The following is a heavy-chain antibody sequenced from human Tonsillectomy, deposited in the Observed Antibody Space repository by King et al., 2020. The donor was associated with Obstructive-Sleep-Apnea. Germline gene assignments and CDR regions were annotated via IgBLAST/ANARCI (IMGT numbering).Heavy chain of an antibody. J-gene: IGHJ6*02. D-gene: IGHD3-10*01. Sequence: VQLVESGGGVVQPGRSLRLSCAASGFIFSTYGMHWVRQAPGKGLEGVAGIGYDGSNKYYAYSGKGRFTISRDNSKNTLYLQMNSLRVEDTAVYYCARVDGSGSAYYYYGMDVWGQGTTVTVSS. CDR1: GFIFSTYG. CDR3: ARVDGSGSAYYYYGMDV. CDR2: IGYDGSNK. V-gene: IGHV3-33*01.